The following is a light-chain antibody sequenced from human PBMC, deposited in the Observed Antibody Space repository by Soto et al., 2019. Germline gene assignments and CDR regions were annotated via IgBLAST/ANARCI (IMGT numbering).Light chain of an antibody. CDR1: QSFRNNY. CDR2: VAS. CDR3: QYFGNSGT. Sequence: EIVLTQSPGTLSLYPGERATLSCRTSQSFRNNYLVWYQQKPGQPPRLRIYVASTISTGIPDRFSGSGSGTDFTLTISRPEPEDFLVYYCQYFGNSGTFGQGTRLEIK. J-gene: IGKJ5*01. V-gene: IGKV3-20*01.